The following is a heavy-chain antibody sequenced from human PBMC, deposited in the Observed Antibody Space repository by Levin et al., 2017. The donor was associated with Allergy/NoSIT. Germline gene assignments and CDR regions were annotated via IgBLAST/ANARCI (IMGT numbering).Heavy chain of an antibody. V-gene: IGHV4-31*03. D-gene: IGHD6-13*01. CDR3: AKARAVAGNFDS. CDR2: IYYTGTT. CDR1: GDSMPSGGDY. Sequence: SQTLSLPCTVSGDSMPSGGDYWSWIRQHPVKGLEWIGYIYYTGTTYYNPSLNSRLVLSVDPSKNQFSLNLSSVTAADTAIYYCAKARAVAGNFDSWGQGTLVTVTS. J-gene: IGHJ4*02.